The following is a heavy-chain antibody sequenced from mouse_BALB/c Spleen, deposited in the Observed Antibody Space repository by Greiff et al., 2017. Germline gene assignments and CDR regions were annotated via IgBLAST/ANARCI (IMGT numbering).Heavy chain of an antibody. J-gene: IGHJ2*01. CDR1: GFTFSSYA. CDR3: AREGGNYYFDY. Sequence: EVKLVESGGGLVKPGGSLKLSCAASGFTFSSYAMSWVRQTPEKRLEWVATISSGGSYTYYPDSVKGRFTIFRDNAKNTLYLQMSSLRSEDTAMYYCAREGGNYYFDYWGQGTTLTVSS. CDR2: ISSGGSYT. D-gene: IGHD2-1*01. V-gene: IGHV5-9-3*01.